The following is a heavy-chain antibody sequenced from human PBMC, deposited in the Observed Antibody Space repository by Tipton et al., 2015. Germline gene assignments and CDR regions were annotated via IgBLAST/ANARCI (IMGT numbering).Heavy chain of an antibody. CDR2: IYPGDSET. CDR1: GYSFTSYW. CDR3: ARHVSFYYDTHGYDALDI. D-gene: IGHD3-22*01. J-gene: IGHJ3*02. V-gene: IGHV5-51*01. Sequence: QLVQSGAEVKKPGESLKISCKGSGYSFTSYWIGWVRQMPGKGLEWMGIIYPGDSETRYSPSFQGQVTISADKSISTAYLQWSSLKASDTAMYYCARHVSFYYDTHGYDALDIWAQGTRVTVSS.